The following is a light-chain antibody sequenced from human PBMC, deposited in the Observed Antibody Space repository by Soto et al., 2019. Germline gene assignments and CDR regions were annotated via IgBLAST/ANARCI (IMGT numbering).Light chain of an antibody. CDR1: QSVSSY. V-gene: IGKV3-11*01. J-gene: IGKJ5*01. CDR2: DTS. Sequence: EIVLTQSSATLALSPVEIATLACRASQSVSSYLAWYQQRPGQAPRLLIFDTSNRATDIPARFSGSGSGTDFTLTISGLEPEDFAVYYCQQRTNRPPITLGQGTRLEIK. CDR3: QQRTNRPPIT.